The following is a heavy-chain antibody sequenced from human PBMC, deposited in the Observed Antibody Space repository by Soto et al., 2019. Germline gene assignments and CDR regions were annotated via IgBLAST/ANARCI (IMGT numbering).Heavy chain of an antibody. J-gene: IGHJ4*02. V-gene: IGHV4-39*01. CDR2: IYYSGST. CDR3: ARRFLGSGWKRYGRAYYFDY. D-gene: IGHD6-19*01. Sequence: SETLSLTCTVSGGSISSSSYYWGWIRQPPGKGLEWIGSIYYSGSTYYNPSLKSRVTISVDTSKNQFSLKLSSVTAADTAVYYCARRFLGSGWKRYGRAYYFDYWGQGTLVTVSS. CDR1: GGSISSSSYY.